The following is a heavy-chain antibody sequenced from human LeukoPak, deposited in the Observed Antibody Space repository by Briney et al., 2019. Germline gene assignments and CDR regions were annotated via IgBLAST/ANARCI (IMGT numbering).Heavy chain of an antibody. CDR3: ASSQDTAIVQ. CDR1: GGSISSSSYY. D-gene: IGHD5-18*01. J-gene: IGHJ4*02. V-gene: IGHV4-39*01. CDR2: IYYSGRT. Sequence: WETLSLTCTVSGGSISSSSYYWGWIRQPPGKGLEGIGSIYYSGRTYYNPALKSRVTISVDTSKNQFSLKLSSVTAADTAVYYCASSQDTAIVQWGQGTLVTVSS.